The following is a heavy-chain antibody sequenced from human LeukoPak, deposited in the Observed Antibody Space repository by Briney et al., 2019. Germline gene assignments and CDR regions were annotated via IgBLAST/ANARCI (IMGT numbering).Heavy chain of an antibody. CDR3: AKASRGYYDSSALIDY. D-gene: IGHD3-22*01. Sequence: PGRSLRLSCAASGFTFSSYGMHWVRQAPGKGLEWVAVISYDGSNKYYADSVKGRFTISRDNSKNTLYLQMNSLRAEDTAVYYCAKASRGYYDSSALIDYWGQGTLVTVSS. CDR1: GFTFSSYG. J-gene: IGHJ4*02. CDR2: ISYDGSNK. V-gene: IGHV3-30*18.